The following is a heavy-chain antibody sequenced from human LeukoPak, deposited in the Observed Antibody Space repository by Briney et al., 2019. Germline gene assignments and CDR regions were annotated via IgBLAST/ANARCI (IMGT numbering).Heavy chain of an antibody. D-gene: IGHD5-24*01. J-gene: IGHJ4*02. V-gene: IGHV4-59*01. Sequence: SETLSLTCTVSGGSIRSYYWSWIRQPPGKGLEWIGYAYYSGSTNYNPSLKSRVTISVDTSKNQFSLRLSSVTSADTAVYYCARDRGRDGYNLLDYWGQGTLVTVSS. CDR1: GGSIRSYY. CDR3: ARDRGRDGYNLLDY. CDR2: AYYSGST.